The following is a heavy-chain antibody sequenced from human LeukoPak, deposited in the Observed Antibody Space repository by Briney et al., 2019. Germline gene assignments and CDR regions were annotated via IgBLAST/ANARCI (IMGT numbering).Heavy chain of an antibody. V-gene: IGHV4-59*01. J-gene: IGHJ3*02. CDR3: ARVVRYCSGGSCPYDALDI. CDR1: GGSISSYY. D-gene: IGHD2-15*01. CDR2: IYYSGST. Sequence: SETLSLTCTVSGGSISSYYWSWIRQPPGKGLEWIGYIYYSGSTNYNPSLKSRVTISVDTSKNQFSLKLSSVTAADTAVYYCARVVRYCSGGSCPYDALDIWGQGTMVTVSS.